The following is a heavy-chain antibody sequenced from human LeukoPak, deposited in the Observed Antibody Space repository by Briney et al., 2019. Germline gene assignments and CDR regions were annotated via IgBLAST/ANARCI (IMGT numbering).Heavy chain of an antibody. V-gene: IGHV4-59*05. CDR2: IYYSGST. Sequence: GSLRLSCVASGFTFSSYSMNWVRQPPGKGLEWIGSIYYSGSTYYNPSLKSRVTISVDTSKNQFSLKLSSVTAADTAVYYCVGSGSRRGWFDPWGQGTLVTVSS. CDR1: GFTFSSYSMN. CDR3: VGSGSRRGWFDP. D-gene: IGHD6-19*01. J-gene: IGHJ5*02.